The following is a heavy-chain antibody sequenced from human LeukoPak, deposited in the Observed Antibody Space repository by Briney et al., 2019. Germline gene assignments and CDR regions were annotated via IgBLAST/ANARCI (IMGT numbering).Heavy chain of an antibody. Sequence: SETLSLTCAVYGGSFSNYYWSWIRQTPGKGMEWIGEINDNGRINYNPSLMSRVTISVDMSKNQFSLRLTSVTATDTAVHYCARRWNYGRNYYIDVWGKGATVSVSS. D-gene: IGHD1-7*01. J-gene: IGHJ6*03. CDR2: INDNGRI. CDR1: GGSFSNYY. CDR3: ARRWNYGRNYYIDV. V-gene: IGHV4-34*01.